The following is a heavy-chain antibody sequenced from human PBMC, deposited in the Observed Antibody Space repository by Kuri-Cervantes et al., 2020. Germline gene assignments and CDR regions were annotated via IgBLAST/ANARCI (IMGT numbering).Heavy chain of an antibody. J-gene: IGHJ6*03. V-gene: IGHV4-4*07. CDR1: GGSISSYY. D-gene: IGHD1-1*01. CDR2: IYTSGST. CDR3: ARGRATGAGARGGYYMDV. Sequence: SETLSLTCTVSGGSISSYYWSWIRQPAGKGLEWIGRIYTSGSTNYNPSLKSRVTISVDTSKNQFSLRLRSVTAADTAVYYCARGRATGAGARGGYYMDVWVKGTAVTVSS.